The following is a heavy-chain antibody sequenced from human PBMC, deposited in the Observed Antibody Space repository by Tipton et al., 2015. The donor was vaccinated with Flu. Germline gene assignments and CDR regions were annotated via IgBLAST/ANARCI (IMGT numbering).Heavy chain of an antibody. CDR1: GYTFTIYY. Sequence: QVQLVQSGAEVKKPGASVIVSCKASGYTFTIYYVHWVRQAPGQGPEWMGYIDPKSGSTKYAQKFQGRVTLTRDTSITTAYMELSGLRSDDTAVYFCTLVEGFTVATIPNWFDPWGQGTLVTVSS. CDR3: TLVEGFTVATIPNWFDP. D-gene: IGHD5-12*01. CDR2: IDPKSGST. V-gene: IGHV1-2*02. J-gene: IGHJ5*02.